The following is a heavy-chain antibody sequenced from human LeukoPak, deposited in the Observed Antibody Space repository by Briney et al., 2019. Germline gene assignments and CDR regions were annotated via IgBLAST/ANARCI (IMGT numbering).Heavy chain of an antibody. Sequence: GGSLRLSCAASGFTFSSYEMNWVRQAPGKGLEWVSYISSSGSTIYYADSVKGRFTISRDNAKNSLYLQMNSLRAEDTAVYYCARVSGVHCSSTSCPFDYWGQGTLVTVSS. CDR3: ARVSGVHCSSTSCPFDY. D-gene: IGHD2-2*01. V-gene: IGHV3-48*03. J-gene: IGHJ4*02. CDR1: GFTFSSYE. CDR2: ISSSGSTI.